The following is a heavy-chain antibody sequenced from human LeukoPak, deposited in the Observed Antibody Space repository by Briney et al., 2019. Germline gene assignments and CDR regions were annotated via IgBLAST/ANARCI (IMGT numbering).Heavy chain of an antibody. CDR2: ISGSSGRT. CDR1: GFTFTNYA. V-gene: IGHV3-23*01. CDR3: AKRDY. J-gene: IGHJ4*02. Sequence: GGSLRLSRAASGFTFTNYAMNWVREAPGKGLGWGSAISGSSGRTYSADSVKVRFTISRDNSKNTLYLQMNSLRAEDTAVYYCAKRDYWGQGNLVTVSS.